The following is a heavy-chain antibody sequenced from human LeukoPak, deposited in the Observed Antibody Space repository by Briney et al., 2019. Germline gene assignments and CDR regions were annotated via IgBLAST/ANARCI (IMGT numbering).Heavy chain of an antibody. CDR2: IIPILGIA. J-gene: IGHJ4*02. CDR1: GGTFSSYT. D-gene: IGHD6-13*01. CDR3: ARDKIAAAGNFDY. Sequence: SVKVSCKASGGTFSSYTISWVRQAPGQGLEWMGRIIPILGIANYAQKFQGRVTITADKSTSTAYMELSSLRSEDTAVYNCARDKIAAAGNFDYWGQGTLVTVSS. V-gene: IGHV1-69*04.